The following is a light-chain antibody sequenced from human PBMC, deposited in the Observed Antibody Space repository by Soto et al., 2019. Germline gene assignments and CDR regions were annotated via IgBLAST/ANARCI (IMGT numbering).Light chain of an antibody. CDR2: GAS. Sequence: EIVLTQSPGTLSLSPGERATLSCRASQSVSSSYLAWYQQKPGQTPRLLIYGASSRATGIPDRFCGSWSGTDFTLTISRLEPEDFAVYYCQQYGSSRAFGQGTKVDIK. J-gene: IGKJ1*01. CDR3: QQYGSSRA. CDR1: QSVSSSY. V-gene: IGKV3-20*01.